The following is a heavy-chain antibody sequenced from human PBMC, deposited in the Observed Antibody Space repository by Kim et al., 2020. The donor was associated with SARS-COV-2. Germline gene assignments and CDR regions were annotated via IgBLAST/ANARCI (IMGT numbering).Heavy chain of an antibody. D-gene: IGHD6-13*01. J-gene: IGHJ4*02. Sequence: GGSLRLSCAASGFTFSSYGMTWVRQAPGKGLEWVSAISGSGDNTFYADSVKGRFTISRDNSKNTLYLQMNSLRAEDTAIFYCAKDISTSWYLGVVAHWGQGTLVTVSS. CDR1: GFTFSSYG. CDR2: ISGSGDNT. CDR3: AKDISTSWYLGVVAH. V-gene: IGHV3-23*01.